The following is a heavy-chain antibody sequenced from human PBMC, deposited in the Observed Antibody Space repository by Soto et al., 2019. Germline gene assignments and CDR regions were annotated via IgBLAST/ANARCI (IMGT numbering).Heavy chain of an antibody. V-gene: IGHV1-69*13. CDR2: IIPIFGTA. D-gene: IGHD2-2*01. J-gene: IGHJ5*02. CDR3: ARGRVVVPAAVMFNCLDP. CDR1: GGTFSSYA. Sequence: SVKVSCKASGGTFSSYAISWVRQAPGQGLEWMGGIIPIFGTANYAQKFQGRVTITADESTSTAYMELSSLRSEDTAVYYCARGRVVVPAAVMFNCLDPWGQGALVTVSS.